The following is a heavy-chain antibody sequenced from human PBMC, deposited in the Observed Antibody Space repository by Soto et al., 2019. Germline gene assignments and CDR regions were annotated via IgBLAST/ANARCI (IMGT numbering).Heavy chain of an antibody. CDR1: GGSFSGYY. D-gene: IGHD1-1*01. Sequence: SETLSLTCAVYGGSFSGYYWSWIRQPPGKGLEWIGEINHSGSTNYNPSLKSRVTISVDTSKNHFSLRLTSVTAADTAVYYCARDLWVEPELYYYGMDVRGQGTTVTVSS. J-gene: IGHJ6*02. CDR2: INHSGST. V-gene: IGHV4-34*01. CDR3: ARDLWVEPELYYYGMDV.